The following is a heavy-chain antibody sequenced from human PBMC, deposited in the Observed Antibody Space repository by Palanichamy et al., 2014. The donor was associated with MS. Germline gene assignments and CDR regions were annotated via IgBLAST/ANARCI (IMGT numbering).Heavy chain of an antibody. CDR2: ISASGST. J-gene: IGHJ4*02. D-gene: IGHD4-17*01. V-gene: IGHV4-4*07. CDR1: GGSISNKY. Sequence: QVQLQESGPGLVKPSETLSLTCTVSGGSISNKYWSWIRQPAGKGLEWIGRISASGSTNYNPSLKSRVTMSIDTSKNQFSLKLDSVTAADTAVFYCARDDTTSLDYWGQGTLVTASS. CDR3: ARDDTTSLDY.